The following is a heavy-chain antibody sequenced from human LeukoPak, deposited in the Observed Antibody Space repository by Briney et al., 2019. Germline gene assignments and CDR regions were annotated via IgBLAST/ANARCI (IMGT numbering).Heavy chain of an antibody. D-gene: IGHD3-10*01. CDR1: GFTFSSYS. Sequence: GGSLRLSCAASGFTFSSYSMNWVRQAPGKGLEWVSSISSSSSYIYYADSVKGRFTISRDNAKNTLFLHMNSLRAEDTAVYSCAKGYYGSGSYGWFDYWGQGTLVTVSS. CDR3: AKGYYGSGSYGWFDY. V-gene: IGHV3-21*04. J-gene: IGHJ4*02. CDR2: ISSSSSYI.